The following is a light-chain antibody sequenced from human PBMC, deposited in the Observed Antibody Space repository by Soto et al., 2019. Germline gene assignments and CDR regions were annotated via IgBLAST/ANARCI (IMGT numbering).Light chain of an antibody. CDR2: DVS. V-gene: IGLV2-14*01. Sequence: QSALTQPASVSGSPGQSIPISCTGTSSDVGGYNYVSWYQHHPGKAPQLMIYDVSNRPSGVSKRFSGSKSGNTASLTISGLQAEDEGDYYCSSYTSSNTQLFGGGTKVTVL. J-gene: IGLJ2*01. CDR3: SSYTSSNTQL. CDR1: SSDVGGYNY.